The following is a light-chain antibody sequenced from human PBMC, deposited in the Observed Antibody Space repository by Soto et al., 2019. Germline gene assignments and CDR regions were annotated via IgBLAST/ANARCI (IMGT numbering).Light chain of an antibody. CDR1: SSDVGGYNY. J-gene: IGLJ1*01. CDR3: SSYTSSSTLLYV. V-gene: IGLV2-14*01. CDR2: DVS. Sequence: QSALTQPASVSGSPGQSITISCTGTSSDVGGYNYVSWYQQHPGKAPKLMIYDVSIRHSGVSNRFSGSKSGNTASLTISGLQAEDEADYYCSSYTSSSTLLYVFGTGTKVTVL.